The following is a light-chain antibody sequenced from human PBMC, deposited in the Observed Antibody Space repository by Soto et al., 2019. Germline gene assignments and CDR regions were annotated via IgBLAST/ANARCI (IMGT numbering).Light chain of an antibody. CDR3: QQSSSNPRT. V-gene: IGKV1-39*01. Sequence: DIQMTQSPPSLSASVGDIVTITCRASQTINKYLSWYQQRPGEAPKLLIYAASSLQPGVPSRFSGSGSGTDFTLTISGLQPDDFATYYCQQSSSNPRTFGQGTKVE. CDR2: AAS. J-gene: IGKJ1*01. CDR1: QTINKY.